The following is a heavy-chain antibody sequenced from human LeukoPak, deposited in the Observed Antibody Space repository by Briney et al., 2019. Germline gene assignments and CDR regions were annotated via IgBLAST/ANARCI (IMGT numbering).Heavy chain of an antibody. Sequence: GWALRLSCPASGFTFINYWMHWVRQAPGKGLVGVSRINSDGSSTSYADSVKGRFTISRDNAKNTLYLQMNSLRAEDTAVYYCAREYSSWYPFDYWGQGTLVTVSS. CDR1: GFTFINYW. CDR2: INSDGSST. V-gene: IGHV3-74*01. CDR3: AREYSSWYPFDY. J-gene: IGHJ4*02. D-gene: IGHD6-13*01.